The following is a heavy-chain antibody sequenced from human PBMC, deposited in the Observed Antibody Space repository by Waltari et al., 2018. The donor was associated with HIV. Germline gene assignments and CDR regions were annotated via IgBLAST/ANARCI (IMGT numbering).Heavy chain of an antibody. CDR1: GYTFTSYY. V-gene: IGHV1-46*01. CDR2: INPSGGST. J-gene: IGHJ3*02. D-gene: IGHD3-9*01. CDR3: ASAGYDIFGEGAFDI. Sequence: QVQLVQSGAEVKKPGASVKVSCKASGYTFTSYYMHWVRQAPGQGLEWMGIINPSGGSTSYAQKFQGRFTMTRDTSTSTVYMELSSLRSEDTAVYYCASAGYDIFGEGAFDIWGQGTMVTVSS.